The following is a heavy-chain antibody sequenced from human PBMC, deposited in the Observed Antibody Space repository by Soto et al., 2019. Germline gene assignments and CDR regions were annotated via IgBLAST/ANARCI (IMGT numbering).Heavy chain of an antibody. CDR2: INHSGST. CDR1: GGSFSGYY. D-gene: IGHD3-22*01. V-gene: IGHV4-34*01. J-gene: IGHJ3*02. Sequence: SETLSLTCAVYGGSFSGYYWSWIRQPPGKGLEWIGEINHSGSTNYNPSLKSRVTISVDTSKNQFSLKLSSVTAADTAVYYCARGTDDSSGYYHPFRAFDIWGQGTMVTVSS. CDR3: ARGTDDSSGYYHPFRAFDI.